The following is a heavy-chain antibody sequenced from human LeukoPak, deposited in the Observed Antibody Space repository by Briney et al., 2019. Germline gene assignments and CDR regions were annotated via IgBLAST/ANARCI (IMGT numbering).Heavy chain of an antibody. CDR2: ISGSGGST. Sequence: SEGSLRLSCAASGFTFSSYAMSWVRQAPGKGLEWVSAISGSGGSTYYAHSVKGRFTISRDNSKNTLYLQMNSLRAEDTAVYYCAKYYYDSSGYYYDPIYFDYWGQGTLVTVSS. V-gene: IGHV3-23*01. J-gene: IGHJ4*02. CDR3: AKYYYDSSGYYYDPIYFDY. CDR1: GFTFSSYA. D-gene: IGHD3-22*01.